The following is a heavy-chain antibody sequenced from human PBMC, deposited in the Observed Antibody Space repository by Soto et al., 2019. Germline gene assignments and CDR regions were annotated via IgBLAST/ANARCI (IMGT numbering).Heavy chain of an antibody. D-gene: IGHD3-22*01. J-gene: IGHJ6*02. V-gene: IGHV1-69*12. CDR2: IVPIFGA. CDR3: ARGGSDYEGSGYYQGHV. CDR1: GGTFTNYG. Sequence: QVQLVQSGAEVKKPGSSVKFSGKSSGGTFTNYGFSWGRQAPGQGLECRGVIVPIFGAEHPQKFQGRVTITADESTNTVFMELRGLRSEDTAVYYCARGGSDYEGSGYYQGHVWGQGTTVTVSS.